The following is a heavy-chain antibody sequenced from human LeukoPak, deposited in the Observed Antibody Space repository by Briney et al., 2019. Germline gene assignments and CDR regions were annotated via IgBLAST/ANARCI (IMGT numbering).Heavy chain of an antibody. CDR1: GGSFSGYY. V-gene: IGHV4-34*01. CDR2: INHSGST. Sequence: PSETLSLTCAVYGGSFSGYYWSWIRQPPGKGLEWIGEINHSGSTNYNPSLKSRVTISVDTSKNQFSLKLSPVTAADTAVYYCARVWTRWYYFDYWGQGTLVTVSS. D-gene: IGHD2-15*01. CDR3: ARVWTRWYYFDY. J-gene: IGHJ4*02.